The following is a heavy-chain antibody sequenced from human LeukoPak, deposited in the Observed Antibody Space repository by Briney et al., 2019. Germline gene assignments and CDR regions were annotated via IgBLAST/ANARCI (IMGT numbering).Heavy chain of an antibody. J-gene: IGHJ6*03. CDR2: ISSSGST. V-gene: IGHV3-23*01. CDR3: AKVSGDYYYYYYMDV. CDR1: GFTFSSYE. Sequence: PGGSLRLSCAASGFTFSSYEMNWVRQAPGKGLEWVSYISSSGSTYYADSVKGRFTISRDNSKNTLYLQMNSLRAEDTAVYYCAKVSGDYYYYYYMDVWGKGTTVTVSS. D-gene: IGHD4-17*01.